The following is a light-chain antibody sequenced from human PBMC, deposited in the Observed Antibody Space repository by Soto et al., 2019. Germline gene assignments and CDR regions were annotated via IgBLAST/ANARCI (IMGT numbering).Light chain of an antibody. CDR2: AVT. CDR1: SSDVGAYQY. V-gene: IGLV2-14*01. CDR3: SSYTTTSTWV. Sequence: QSALTQPASVSGSPGQSITISCTGSSSDVGAYQYVSWYQHHPGKAPKLIIYAVTNRPSGVSNRFSGSKSGNTASLTISGLQAEDEADYYCSSYTTTSTWVFGGGTKLTVL. J-gene: IGLJ3*02.